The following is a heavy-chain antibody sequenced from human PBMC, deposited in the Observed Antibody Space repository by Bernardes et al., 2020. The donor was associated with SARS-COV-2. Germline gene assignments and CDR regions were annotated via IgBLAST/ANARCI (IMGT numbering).Heavy chain of an antibody. Sequence: PETLSLTCTVSGGSISTYYWSWIRQPPGKGLEWIGYIYYSGSTNYNPSLKSRVTISVDTSKNQFSLKLSSVTAADTAVYYCARGQAYYYVSGSYYGPHWFDPWGQGTLVTVSS. J-gene: IGHJ5*02. CDR2: IYYSGST. CDR3: ARGQAYYYVSGSYYGPHWFDP. D-gene: IGHD3-10*01. CDR1: GGSISTYY. V-gene: IGHV4-59*01.